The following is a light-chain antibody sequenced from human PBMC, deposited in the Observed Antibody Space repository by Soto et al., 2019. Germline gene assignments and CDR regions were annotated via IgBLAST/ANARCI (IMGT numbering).Light chain of an antibody. CDR1: QNLGTLY. CDR3: QQYAGSPRT. Sequence: EIVLTQSPGTVSLSPGERGTLSCRASQNLGTLYLAWFQQKSGQAPRLLIYSASRRETGIPDRGTGSGAGTEFTLTINRVEPADVEVYDCQQYAGSPRTFGPGTKVDIK. CDR2: SAS. V-gene: IGKV3-20*01. J-gene: IGKJ1*01.